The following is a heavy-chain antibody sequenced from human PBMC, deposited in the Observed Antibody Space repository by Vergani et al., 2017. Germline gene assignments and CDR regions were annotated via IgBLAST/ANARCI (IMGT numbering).Heavy chain of an antibody. D-gene: IGHD2-2*01. J-gene: IGHJ6*03. Sequence: QVQLVQSGAEVKKPGASVKVSCKASGYTFTSYGISWVRQAPGQGLEWMGWISAYNGNTNYAQKLQGRVTMTTDTSTSTAYMELRSLRSDDTAVYYCARDGGMECSSTSCYDFRYYYYYMDVWGKGTTVTVSS. V-gene: IGHV1-18*01. CDR2: ISAYNGNT. CDR3: ARDGGMECSSTSCYDFRYYYYYMDV. CDR1: GYTFTSYG.